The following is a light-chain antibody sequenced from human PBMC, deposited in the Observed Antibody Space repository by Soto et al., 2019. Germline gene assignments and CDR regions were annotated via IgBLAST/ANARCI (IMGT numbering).Light chain of an antibody. V-gene: IGKV1-39*01. Sequence: DIQMTQSPSSLSASVGDRVTITCRASQSINYYVNWYQMKPGSAPKLLIYTTFSSQSGVPSRFSGSGFGTDFTLTISSLRPEDCATYFCQQSHSMPWTFGQGTKVDIK. CDR3: QQSHSMPWT. CDR2: TTF. CDR1: QSINYY. J-gene: IGKJ1*01.